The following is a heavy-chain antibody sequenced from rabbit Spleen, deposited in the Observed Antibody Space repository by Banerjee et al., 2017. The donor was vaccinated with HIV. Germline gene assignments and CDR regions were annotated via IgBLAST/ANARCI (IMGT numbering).Heavy chain of an antibody. V-gene: IGHV1S43*01. J-gene: IGHJ4*01. Sequence: QSLEESGGDLVKPGASLTLTCTASGFSFSSSYYMCWVRQAPGKGLEWIACIYIVSGSTWYASWVNGRFTISRSTSLNTVDLKMTSLTVADTATYFCARDLVAVIGWNFSLWGPGTLVTVS. D-gene: IGHD5-1*01. CDR2: IYIVSGST. CDR3: ARDLVAVIGWNFSL. CDR1: GFSFSSSYY.